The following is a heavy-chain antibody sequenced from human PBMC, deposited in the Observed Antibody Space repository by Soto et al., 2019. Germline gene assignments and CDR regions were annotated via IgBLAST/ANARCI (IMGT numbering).Heavy chain of an antibody. D-gene: IGHD2-15*01. CDR3: AREGCSGGSCYSNAFDI. Sequence: QVQLVQSGAEVKKPGSSVKVSCKASGGTFSSYTISWVRQAPGQGLEWMGRIIPILGIANYAQKFRGRVTITADKSTSTAYMELSSLRSEDTAVYYCAREGCSGGSCYSNAFDIWGQGTMVTVSS. CDR2: IIPILGIA. V-gene: IGHV1-69*08. J-gene: IGHJ3*02. CDR1: GGTFSSYT.